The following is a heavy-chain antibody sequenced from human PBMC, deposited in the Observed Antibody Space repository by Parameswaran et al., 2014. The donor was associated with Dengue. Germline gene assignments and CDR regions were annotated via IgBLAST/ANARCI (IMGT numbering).Heavy chain of an antibody. V-gene: IGHV2-70*01. D-gene: IGHD3-10*02. CDR3: ARILCSGSAIVVVDY. CDR2: IDWDDDK. J-gene: IGHJ4*02. Sequence: WIRQPPGKALEWLALIDWDDDKYYSTPLKTRLTISKDTSKNQVVLTMTNMDPVDTATYYCARILCSGSAIVVVDYWGQGTLVTVSS.